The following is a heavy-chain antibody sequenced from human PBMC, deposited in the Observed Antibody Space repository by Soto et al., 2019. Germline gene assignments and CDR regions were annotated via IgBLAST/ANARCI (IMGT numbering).Heavy chain of an antibody. CDR3: AKAKDSSSWYPVYFQH. J-gene: IGHJ1*01. CDR2: ISGSGGST. V-gene: IGHV3-23*01. D-gene: IGHD6-13*01. CDR1: GFTFSSYA. Sequence: GGSLRLSCAASGFTFSSYAMSWVRQAPGKGLEWVSAISGSGGSTYYADSVKGRFTISRDNSKNTLYLQMNSLRAEDTAVYYCAKAKDSSSWYPVYFQHWGQGTLVTVS.